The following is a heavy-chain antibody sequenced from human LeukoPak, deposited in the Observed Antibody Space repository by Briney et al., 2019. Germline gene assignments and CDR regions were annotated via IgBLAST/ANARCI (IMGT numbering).Heavy chain of an antibody. CDR2: ISPNSGGT. J-gene: IGHJ6*03. CDR1: GYTFTGYY. Sequence: EASVKVSCKASGYTFTGYYMHWVRQAPGQGLEWMGRISPNSGGTNYAQKFQGRVTMTRDTSISTDYMELSRLRSDDTAVYYCARDRRDYGGKYYYYYYMDVWGKGTTVTVSS. CDR3: ARDRRDYGGKYYYYYYMDV. V-gene: IGHV1-2*06. D-gene: IGHD4/OR15-4a*01.